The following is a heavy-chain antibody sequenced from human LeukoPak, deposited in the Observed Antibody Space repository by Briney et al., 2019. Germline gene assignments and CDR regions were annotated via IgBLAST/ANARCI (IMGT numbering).Heavy chain of an antibody. D-gene: IGHD5-18*01. V-gene: IGHV3-7*01. CDR1: GFTFSSYS. CDR2: IKQDGSEK. CDR3: ARDPVDAA. J-gene: IGHJ5*02. Sequence: GGSLRLSCAASGFTFSSYSMNWVRQAPEKGPEWVTNIKQDGSEKYYVDSVKGRFTISRDNTKNSLYLQMNSLRAEDTAVYYCARDPVDAAWGQGTLVTVSS.